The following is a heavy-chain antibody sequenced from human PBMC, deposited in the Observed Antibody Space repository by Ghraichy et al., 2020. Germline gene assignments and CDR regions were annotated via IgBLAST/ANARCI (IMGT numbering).Heavy chain of an antibody. CDR2: IYYSGST. CDR3: ARDWGRYYDFWSGYLAWFDP. D-gene: IGHD3-3*01. J-gene: IGHJ5*02. CDR1: AGSISSGGYY. Sequence: SQTLSLTCTVSAGSISSGGYYWSWIRQHPGKGLEWIGYIYYSGSTYYNPSLKSRVTISVDTSKNQFSLKLSSVTAADTAVYYCARDWGRYYDFWSGYLAWFDPWGKGTLVTVS. V-gene: IGHV4-31*03.